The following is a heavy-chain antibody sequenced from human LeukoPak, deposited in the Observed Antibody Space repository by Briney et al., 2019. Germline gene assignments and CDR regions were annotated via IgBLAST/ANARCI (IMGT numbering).Heavy chain of an antibody. V-gene: IGHV1-69*01. J-gene: IGHJ6*02. D-gene: IGHD5-18*01. CDR1: GGTFSSYA. CDR2: IIPIFGTA. Sequence: SVKVSCKASGGTFSSYAISWVRQAPGQGLEWMGGIIPIFGTANYAQKFQGRVTITADESTSTAYMELSSLRSEDTAVYYCASLWLNYSSYYGVAVWGQGTTVTVSS. CDR3: ASLWLNYSSYYGVAV.